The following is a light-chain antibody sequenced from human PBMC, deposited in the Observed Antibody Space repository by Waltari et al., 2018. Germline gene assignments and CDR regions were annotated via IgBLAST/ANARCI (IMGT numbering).Light chain of an antibody. V-gene: IGLV1-51*02. CDR2: ENT. Sequence: QSVLTQPPSVSAAPGQRVTIPCPGGRSNIGKNYVFWYRQFPGTAPKLLIYENTERPSGIPGRFSGSKSGTSATLDITGLQAGDEADYYCGTWDSSLSGAVFGGGTHLTVL. CDR1: RSNIGKNY. J-gene: IGLJ7*01. CDR3: GTWDSSLSGAV.